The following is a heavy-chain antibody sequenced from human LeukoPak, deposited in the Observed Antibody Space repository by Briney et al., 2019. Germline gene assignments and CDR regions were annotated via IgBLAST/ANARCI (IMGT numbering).Heavy chain of an antibody. Sequence: GGSLRLSCAASGFTFSDWYMSWIRQAPGKGLEWVSYIDMSGRTIYYADSVKGRFTISRDNARNSLYLQMSSLRAEETAVYYCARGHYGLDVWGQGTTVTVSS. CDR1: GFTFSDWY. CDR3: ARGHYGLDV. V-gene: IGHV3-11*01. J-gene: IGHJ6*02. CDR2: IDMSGRTI.